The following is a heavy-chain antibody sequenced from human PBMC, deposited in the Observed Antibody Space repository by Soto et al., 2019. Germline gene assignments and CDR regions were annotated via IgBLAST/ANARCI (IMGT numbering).Heavy chain of an antibody. CDR2: INPSGGST. J-gene: IGHJ3*02. CDR3: ARELPQPRGYSYGYGAFDI. V-gene: IGHV1-46*01. D-gene: IGHD5-18*01. CDR1: GYTFTSYY. Sequence: ASVKVSCKASGYTFTSYYMHWVRQAPGQGLEWMGIINPSGGSTSYAQKFQGRVTITRDTSTSTAYMELSSLRSEDTAVYYCARELPQPRGYSYGYGAFDIWGQGTMVTVSS.